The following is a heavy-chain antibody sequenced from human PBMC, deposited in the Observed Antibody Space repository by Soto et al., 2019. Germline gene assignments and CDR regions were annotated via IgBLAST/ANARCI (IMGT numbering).Heavy chain of an antibody. V-gene: IGHV4-31*03. CDR1: GGSISSGGTGSY. CDR2: IYYTGNT. J-gene: IGHJ4*02. CDR3: ASGHDAYKVRY. Sequence: QVQLQESGPGLVKPSQTLSLTCTVSGGSISSGGTGSYWTWIRKLPGKGLEWIGYIYYTGNTYYNPYLECRPTISIDTSENQFSVKLTSVTPADTAVYFCASGHDAYKVRYWGQGTLVSVSS. D-gene: IGHD1-1*01.